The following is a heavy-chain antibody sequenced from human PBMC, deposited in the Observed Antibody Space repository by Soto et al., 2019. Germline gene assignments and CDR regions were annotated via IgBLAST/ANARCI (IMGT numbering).Heavy chain of an antibody. Sequence: EVQLVESGGGLVKPGGSLRLSCAASAFTFSNAWVNWVGQAPGKGLEWVGRIKSQTDGGTTDYAAPVKGRFTISRDDSENTLYLQMNNMKTEDTAVYFCTTAPDSSGWTYYFDSWGQGTLVTVSS. CDR3: TTAPDSSGWTYYFDS. J-gene: IGHJ4*02. CDR1: AFTFSNAW. D-gene: IGHD6-19*01. V-gene: IGHV3-15*07. CDR2: IKSQTDGGTT.